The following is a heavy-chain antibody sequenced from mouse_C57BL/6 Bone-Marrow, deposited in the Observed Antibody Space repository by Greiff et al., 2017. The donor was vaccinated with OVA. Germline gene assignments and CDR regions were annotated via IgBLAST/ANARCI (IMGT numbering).Heavy chain of an antibody. V-gene: IGHV1-80*01. CDR2: IYPGDGDT. D-gene: IGHD1-2*01. Sequence: VQLQQSGAELVKPGASVKISCKASGYAFSSYWMNWVKQRPGKGLEWIGQIYPGDGDTNYNGKFKGKATLTADKSSSTAYMQLSSLTSEDSAVYFCARGPSYYGPSMDYWGQGTSVTVSS. J-gene: IGHJ4*01. CDR1: GYAFSSYW. CDR3: ARGPSYYGPSMDY.